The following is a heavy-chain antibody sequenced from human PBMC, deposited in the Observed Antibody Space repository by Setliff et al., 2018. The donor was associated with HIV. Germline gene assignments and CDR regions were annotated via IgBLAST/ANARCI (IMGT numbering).Heavy chain of an antibody. J-gene: IGHJ5*02. V-gene: IGHV4-38-2*01. Sequence: SETLSLTCGVSGYSISSGYYWGWIRQPPGKGLEWIRSIYHNGITDYNPSLKSRVTISVDTSQNQFSLNLSSVTAADTAIYYCARSIHGGGSEPFDTWGQGILVTVSS. CDR2: IYHNGIT. D-gene: IGHD3-10*01. CDR1: GYSISSGYY. CDR3: ARSIHGGGSEPFDT.